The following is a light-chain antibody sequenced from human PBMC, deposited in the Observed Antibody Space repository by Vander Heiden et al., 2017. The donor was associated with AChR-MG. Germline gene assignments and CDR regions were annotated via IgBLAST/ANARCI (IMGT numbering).Light chain of an antibody. V-gene: IGKV1-39*01. J-gene: IGKJ1*01. CDR1: QTITRY. Sequence: DIPMTQSPSSLSASVGDGVTITCRATQTITRYLNWYQQKPGKAPKLLIYAASSLQSGVPSRFGGSGSGTDFTLTISSLRPEDFATYYCQQSASTPWTFGHGARVEI. CDR3: QQSASTPWT. CDR2: AAS.